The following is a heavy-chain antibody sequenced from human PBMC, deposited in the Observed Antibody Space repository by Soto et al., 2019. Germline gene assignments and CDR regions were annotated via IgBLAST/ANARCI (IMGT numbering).Heavy chain of an antibody. CDR3: AKVRYDILTGYYNYYYYYGMDV. CDR2: ISYDGSNK. J-gene: IGHJ6*02. Sequence: SLRLSCAASGFTFSSYGMHWVRQAPGKGLERVAVISYDGSNKYYADSVKGRFTISRDNSKNTLYLQMNSLRAEDTAVYYCAKVRYDILTGYYNYYYYYGMDVWGQGTTVTVSS. D-gene: IGHD3-9*01. CDR1: GFTFSSYG. V-gene: IGHV3-30*18.